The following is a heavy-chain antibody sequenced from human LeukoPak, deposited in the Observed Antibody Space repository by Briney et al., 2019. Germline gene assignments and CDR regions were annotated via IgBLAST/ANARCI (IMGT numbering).Heavy chain of an antibody. V-gene: IGHV3-23*01. D-gene: IGHD2-2*01. CDR2: ISGSGGST. Sequence: PEGSLRLSCAASGFTFSSYAMSWVRQAPGKGLEWVSGISGSGGSTDYADSVKGRFTISRDNSKNTLSLQVNSLRVDDTAVYYCAKDLRCSTTSCYRSFDIWGQGTMVAVSS. CDR3: AKDLRCSTTSCYRSFDI. CDR1: GFTFSSYA. J-gene: IGHJ3*02.